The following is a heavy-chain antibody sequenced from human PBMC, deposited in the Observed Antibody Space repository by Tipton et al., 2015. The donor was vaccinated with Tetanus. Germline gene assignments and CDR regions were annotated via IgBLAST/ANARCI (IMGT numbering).Heavy chain of an antibody. CDR1: GFIFSSYG. D-gene: IGHD2-15*01. J-gene: IGHJ4*02. Sequence: SLRLSCAASGFIFSSYGIHWVRQAPGKGLEWVAVSWYDGTDKYYADSVKGRFTISRDNSKNTLYLQRNSRRAEDTAVYYCAREADCRGGSCFSGDFDNWGQGTQVTVSS. V-gene: IGHV3-33*01. CDR2: SWYDGTDK. CDR3: AREADCRGGSCFSGDFDN.